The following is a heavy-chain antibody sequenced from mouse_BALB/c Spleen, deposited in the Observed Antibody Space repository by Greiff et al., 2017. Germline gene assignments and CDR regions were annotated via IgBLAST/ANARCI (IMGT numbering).Heavy chain of an antibody. CDR3: ARPYDGFFDY. J-gene: IGHJ2*01. Sequence: EVKLVESGGGLVQPGGSRKLSCAASGFTFSSFGMHWVRQAPEKGLEWVAYISSGSSTIYYADTVKGRFTISRDNPKNTLFLQMTSLRSEDTAMYYCARPYDGFFDYWGQGTTLTVSS. D-gene: IGHD2-12*01. CDR2: ISSGSSTI. V-gene: IGHV5-17*02. CDR1: GFTFSSFG.